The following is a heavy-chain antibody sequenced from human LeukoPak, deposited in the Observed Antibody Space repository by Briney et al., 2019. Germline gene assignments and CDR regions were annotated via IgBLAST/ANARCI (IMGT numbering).Heavy chain of an antibody. Sequence: PGGSLRLSCAASGFTFTSNWMSWVRQAPGKGLEWVANIKQDGSDKYYVDSVKGRFTISRDNAKSSLYLQMNSLRDEDTAVYYCTRETWFIGNWGQGPLVTVSS. V-gene: IGHV3-7*01. D-gene: IGHD2-8*02. CDR1: GFTFTSNW. J-gene: IGHJ4*02. CDR3: TRETWFIGN. CDR2: IKQDGSDK.